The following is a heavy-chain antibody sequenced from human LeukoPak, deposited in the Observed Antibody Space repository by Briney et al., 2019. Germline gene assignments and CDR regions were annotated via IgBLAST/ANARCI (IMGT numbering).Heavy chain of an antibody. J-gene: IGHJ5*02. D-gene: IGHD4-11*01. CDR1: GGSISSGSYY. Sequence: KPSQTLSLTCTVSGGSISSGSYYWSWLRQPAGQGLEWIGRIYTSGSTNYNPSLKSRVTISVDTSKNQFSLKLSSVTAADTAVYYCARDINRCSNYAWFDPWGQGTLVTVSS. CDR3: ARDINRCSNYAWFDP. V-gene: IGHV4-61*02. CDR2: IYTSGST.